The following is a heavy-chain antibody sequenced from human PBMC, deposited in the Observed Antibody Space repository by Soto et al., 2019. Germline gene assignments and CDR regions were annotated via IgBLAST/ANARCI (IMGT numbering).Heavy chain of an antibody. CDR3: ARSTMVRGVIIND. D-gene: IGHD3-10*01. CDR2: IKQDGSEI. V-gene: IGHV3-7*01. J-gene: IGHJ4*02. CDR1: GFTLSSYW. Sequence: EVQLVGCGGGLVQPGESLRLSCAASGFTLSSYWMSWVRQAPGKGLEWVANIKQDGSEIFYVDSVKGRFTISRDNAKNSLYLQLNSLRAEDTAVYYCARSTMVRGVIINDWGQGTLVTVSS.